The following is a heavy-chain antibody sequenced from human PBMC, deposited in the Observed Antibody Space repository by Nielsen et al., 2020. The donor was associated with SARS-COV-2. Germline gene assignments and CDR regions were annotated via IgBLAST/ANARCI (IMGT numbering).Heavy chain of an antibody. J-gene: IGHJ6*02. CDR3: AVATIVAYPYYGMDV. Sequence: GESLKISCGASGFTISSSFMSWVRQAAGKGLDWVSVIYTGGSTSHADSVKGRFTISRDNSKNTLYLQMNSLRAEDTAVYYCAVATIVAYPYYGMDVWGQGTTVTVSS. V-gene: IGHV3-66*01. CDR1: GFTISSSF. D-gene: IGHD5-24*01. CDR2: IYTGGST.